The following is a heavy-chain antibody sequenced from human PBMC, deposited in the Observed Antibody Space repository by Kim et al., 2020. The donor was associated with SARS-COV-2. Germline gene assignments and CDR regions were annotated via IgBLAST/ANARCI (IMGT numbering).Heavy chain of an antibody. V-gene: IGHV3-23*01. CDR2: VSGGGGSV. CDR3: AKAVGSTMWNSFDY. CDR1: GFTFSSYA. Sequence: GGSLRLSCAVSGFTFSSYAMHWVRQAPGKGLEWVSAVSGGGGSVKYADSVRGRFTISRDNSKNTLSLQMSSLRAEDMAIYYCAKAVGSTMWNSFDYWGQGTLVTVSS. J-gene: IGHJ4*02. D-gene: IGHD1-26*01.